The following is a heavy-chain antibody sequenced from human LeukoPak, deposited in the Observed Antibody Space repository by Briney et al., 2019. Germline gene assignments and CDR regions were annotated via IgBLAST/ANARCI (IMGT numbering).Heavy chain of an antibody. CDR3: ARGGVWFGEFPFDY. Sequence: SSETLSLTCTVSGGSISSGGYYWSWIRQHPGKGLEWIGYIYYSGSTYYNPSLKSRVTISVDTSKNQFSLKLSSVTAADTAVYYCARGGVWFGEFPFDYWGQGTLVTASS. D-gene: IGHD3-10*01. J-gene: IGHJ4*02. CDR1: GGSISSGGYY. V-gene: IGHV4-31*03. CDR2: IYYSGST.